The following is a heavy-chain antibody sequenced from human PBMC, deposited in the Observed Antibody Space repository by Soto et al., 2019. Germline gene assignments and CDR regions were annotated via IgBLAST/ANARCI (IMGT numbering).Heavy chain of an antibody. Sequence: ASVKVSCKASGYTFTSYAMHWVRQAPGQRLEWMGWTNAGNGNTKYSQKFQGRVTITRDTSASTAYMELSSLRSEDTAVYYCARSSATYYYDSSGYFHYWGQGTLVTVSS. V-gene: IGHV1-3*01. CDR3: ARSSATYYYDSSGYFHY. CDR2: TNAGNGNT. J-gene: IGHJ4*02. D-gene: IGHD3-22*01. CDR1: GYTFTSYA.